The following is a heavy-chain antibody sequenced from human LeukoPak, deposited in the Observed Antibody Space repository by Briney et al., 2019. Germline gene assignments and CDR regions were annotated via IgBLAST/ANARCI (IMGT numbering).Heavy chain of an antibody. V-gene: IGHV3-48*03. Sequence: GGSLRLSCAASGFTFSSYEMNWVRQAPGKGLEWVSYISSSGSTIYYARSVKGRFTISRDNAKNSLYLQMNSLRGEDTAVYYCAQMGGGSFFDYWGQGTLVTVSS. J-gene: IGHJ4*02. CDR3: AQMGGGSFFDY. CDR2: ISSSGSTI. D-gene: IGHD2-15*01. CDR1: GFTFSSYE.